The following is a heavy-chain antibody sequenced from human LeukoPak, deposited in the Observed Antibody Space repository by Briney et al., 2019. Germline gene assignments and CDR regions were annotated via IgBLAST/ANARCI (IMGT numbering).Heavy chain of an antibody. D-gene: IGHD1-26*01. CDR1: GYTFTSYY. Sequence: ASVKVSCKASGYTFTSYYMHWVRQAPGQGLEWMGIINPSGGSTSYAQKFQGRVTMTRDTSTSTVYMELSSLRSEDTAVYYCARVVPSGSYDAYFDYWGQGTLVTVSS. J-gene: IGHJ4*02. CDR2: INPSGGST. V-gene: IGHV1-46*01. CDR3: ARVVPSGSYDAYFDY.